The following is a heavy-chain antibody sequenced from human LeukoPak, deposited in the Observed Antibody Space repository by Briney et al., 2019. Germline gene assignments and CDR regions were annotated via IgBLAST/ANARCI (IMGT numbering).Heavy chain of an antibody. V-gene: IGHV1-2*06. Sequence: APVKVSCKASGYTFTGYYMHWVRQAPGQGLEWMGRINPNSGGTNYAQKFQGRVTTTRDTSISTAYMELSRLRSDDTAVYYCARNSGTYYTDYWGQGTLVTVSS. J-gene: IGHJ4*02. CDR2: INPNSGGT. D-gene: IGHD1-26*01. CDR1: GYTFTGYY. CDR3: ARNSGTYYTDY.